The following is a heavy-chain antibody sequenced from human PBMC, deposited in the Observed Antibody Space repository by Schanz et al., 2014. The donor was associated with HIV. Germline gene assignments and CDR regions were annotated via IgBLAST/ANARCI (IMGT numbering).Heavy chain of an antibody. CDR1: GFAFSSYA. Sequence: EVQLLESGGGVVQPGGSLRLSCAASGFAFSSYAMSWVRQAPGKGLQWVSSVSDSGSSTYYGDSVKGRFTVSRDNSKDTLSLQMNSLGVEDTAVYYCAKPVRGAAGLFDFWGQGTVVTVSS. J-gene: IGHJ4*02. V-gene: IGHV3-23*01. CDR3: AKPVRGAAGLFDF. CDR2: VSDSGSST. D-gene: IGHD6-13*01.